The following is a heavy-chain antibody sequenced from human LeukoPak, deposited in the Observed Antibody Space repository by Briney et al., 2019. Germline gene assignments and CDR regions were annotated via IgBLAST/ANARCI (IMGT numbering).Heavy chain of an antibody. J-gene: IGHJ5*02. CDR1: GGTFSSYA. V-gene: IGHV1-69*01. D-gene: IGHD3-10*01. CDR3: ARAPIHHVRGVIIVWFDP. Sequence: GSSVKVSCKASGGTFSSYAISWVRQAPGQGLEWMGGIIPIFGTANYAQKFQGRVTITADESTSTAYMEPSSLRSEDTAVYYCARAPIHHVRGVIIVWFDPWGQGTLVTVSS. CDR2: IIPIFGTA.